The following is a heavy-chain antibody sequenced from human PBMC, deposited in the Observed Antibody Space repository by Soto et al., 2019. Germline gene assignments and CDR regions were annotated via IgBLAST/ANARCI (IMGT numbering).Heavy chain of an antibody. CDR2: INHSGST. V-gene: IGHV4-34*01. Sequence: QVQLQQWGAGLLKPSETLSLTCAVYGGSFSGYYWSWIRQPPGKGLEWIGEINHSGSTNYNPSLKSRVTISVDTSKNQFSLKLSSVTAADTAVYYCARDAVAASIDYWGQGTLVTVSS. D-gene: IGHD2-15*01. J-gene: IGHJ4*02. CDR1: GGSFSGYY. CDR3: ARDAVAASIDY.